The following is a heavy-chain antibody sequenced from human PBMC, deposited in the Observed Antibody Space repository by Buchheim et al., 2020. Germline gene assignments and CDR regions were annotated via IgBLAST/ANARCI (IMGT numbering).Heavy chain of an antibody. CDR3: ARKSGTVDTAMAYWYFDL. Sequence: EVQLLESGGGLVQPGGSLRLSCAASGFTFSSYAMSWVRQAPGKGLEWVSAISGSGGSTYYADSVKGRFTISRDNSKNTLYLQMNSLRAEDTAVYYCARKSGTVDTAMAYWYFDLWGRGTL. CDR1: GFTFSSYA. D-gene: IGHD5-18*01. V-gene: IGHV3-23*01. J-gene: IGHJ2*01. CDR2: ISGSGGST.